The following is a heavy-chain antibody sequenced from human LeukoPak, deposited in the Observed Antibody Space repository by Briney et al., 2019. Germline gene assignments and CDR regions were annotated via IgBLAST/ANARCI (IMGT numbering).Heavy chain of an antibody. CDR2: VWYDGINK. CDR3: AKSIAAADMDV. V-gene: IGHV3-33*06. D-gene: IGHD6-13*01. Sequence: GGSLRLSCAASGFTFSTYGMHWVRQAPGKGLEWVAVVWYDGINKYYADSVKGRFTISRDNSKNTLYLQMNSPRAEDTAVYYCAKSIAAADMDVWGKGTTVTVSS. CDR1: GFTFSTYG. J-gene: IGHJ6*03.